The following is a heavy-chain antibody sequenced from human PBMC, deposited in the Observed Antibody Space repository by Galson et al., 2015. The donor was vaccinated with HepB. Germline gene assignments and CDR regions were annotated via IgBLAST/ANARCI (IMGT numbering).Heavy chain of an antibody. Sequence: SVKVSCKASGYTFTGYYMHWVRQAPGQGLEWMGRINPNSGGTNYAQKFQGRVTMTRDTSISTAYMELSGLRSDDTAVYYCARDLGHYYDSSGFDYWGQGTLVTVSS. CDR3: ARDLGHYYDSSGFDY. J-gene: IGHJ4*02. CDR1: GYTFTGYY. D-gene: IGHD3-22*01. V-gene: IGHV1-2*06. CDR2: INPNSGGT.